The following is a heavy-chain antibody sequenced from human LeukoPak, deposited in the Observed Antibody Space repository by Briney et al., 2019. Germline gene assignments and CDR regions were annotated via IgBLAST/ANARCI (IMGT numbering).Heavy chain of an antibody. CDR3: ARGVGANKYFQH. CDR1: GGSISSYY. J-gene: IGHJ1*01. Sequence: SETLSLTCTVSGGSISSYYWSWIRQPPGKGLEWIGYIYYSGSTNYNPSLKSRVTISVDTSKNQFSLKLSSVTAADTAVYYCARGVGANKYFQHWGQGTLVTVSS. CDR2: IYYSGST. V-gene: IGHV4-59*01. D-gene: IGHD1-26*01.